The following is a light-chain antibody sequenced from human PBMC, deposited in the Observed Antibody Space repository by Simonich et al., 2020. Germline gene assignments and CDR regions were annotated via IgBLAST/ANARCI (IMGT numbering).Light chain of an antibody. CDR2: DVS. J-gene: IGLJ3*02. V-gene: IGLV2-14*03. CDR1: SRNFGGYNY. CDR3: SSYTSSSTWV. Sequence: QSALTQPASVSGSPGQSITISCTGTSRNFGGYNYVSWYQQHPGKAPKFMIYDVSKRPSGVSNRFSGSKSGNTASLTISGLQAEDEADYYCSSYTSSSTWVFGGGTKLTVL.